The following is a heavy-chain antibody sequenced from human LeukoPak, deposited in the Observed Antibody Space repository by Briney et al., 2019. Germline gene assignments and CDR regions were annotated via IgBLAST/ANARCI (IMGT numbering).Heavy chain of an antibody. CDR2: IHNSGTT. Sequence: SETQSLTCAVSGGPISGYFWSWIRQSSGKGLEWIGEIHNSGTTNYNPSLNSRVTISEDASKNQFYLNLSSVTAADTAVYYCARRYYYNLGSFPFDFWGQGTLVTVSS. V-gene: IGHV4-34*01. CDR3: ARRYYYNLGSFPFDF. CDR1: GGPISGYF. J-gene: IGHJ4*02. D-gene: IGHD3-10*01.